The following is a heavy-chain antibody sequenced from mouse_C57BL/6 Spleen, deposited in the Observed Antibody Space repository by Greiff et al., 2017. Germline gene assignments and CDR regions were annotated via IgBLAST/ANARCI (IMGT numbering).Heavy chain of an antibody. J-gene: IGHJ2*01. V-gene: IGHV1-12*01. Sequence: QVQLQQSGAELVRPGASVKMSCKASGYTFTSYNMHWVKQTPRQGLEWIGAIYPGNGDTSYNQKFKGKATLTVDKSSSTAYMQLSSLTSEDSAVYFCARGHYYSNYGSYFDYWGQGTTLTVSS. CDR2: IYPGNGDT. D-gene: IGHD2-5*01. CDR3: ARGHYYSNYGSYFDY. CDR1: GYTFTSYN.